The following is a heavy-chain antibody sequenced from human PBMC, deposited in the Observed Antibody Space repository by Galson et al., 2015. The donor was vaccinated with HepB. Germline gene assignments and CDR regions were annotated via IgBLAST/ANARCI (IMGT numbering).Heavy chain of an antibody. CDR1: GFTFSDYY. J-gene: IGHJ4*02. V-gene: IGHV3-11*06. CDR2: ISQSGTYT. D-gene: IGHD4-17*01. CDR3: ARVADADYGDHSHFDY. Sequence: SLRLSCAASGFTFSDYYMSWIRQAPGKGLEWISYISQSGTYTNYADSVKGRFTISRDNAQNSLYLQINSLRAEDTAVYYCARVADADYGDHSHFDYWGQGTLVTVSP.